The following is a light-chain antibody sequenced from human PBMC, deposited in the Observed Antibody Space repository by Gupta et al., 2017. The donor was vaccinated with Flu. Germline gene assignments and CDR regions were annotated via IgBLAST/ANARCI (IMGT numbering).Light chain of an antibody. CDR1: QSLLHSNGYNY. V-gene: IGKV2-28*01. CDR3: MQALQTSGDT. Sequence: DIVMTQSPLSLPVTPGEPASISCRSSQSLLHSNGYNYLDWYLQKPGQSPQLLIYLGSNRASGVPDRFSGSGSGTDFTLKISRVEAEDVGVYYCMQALQTSGDTFGQGTKLEIK. J-gene: IGKJ2*01. CDR2: LGS.